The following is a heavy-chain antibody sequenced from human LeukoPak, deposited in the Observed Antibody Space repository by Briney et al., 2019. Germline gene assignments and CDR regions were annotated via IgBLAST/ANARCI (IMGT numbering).Heavy chain of an antibody. CDR1: GGSISSSSYY. CDR2: IYYSGNT. J-gene: IGHJ3*02. CDR3: ARFVTGDGAFDI. D-gene: IGHD7-27*01. Sequence: ASETLSLTCTVSGGSISSSSYYWGWIRRPPGKGLEWIGSIYYSGNTYYNPSLRGRVTISVDTSKNQFSLNLSSVTAADTAVYYCARFVTGDGAFDIWGQGTMVTVSS. V-gene: IGHV4-39*01.